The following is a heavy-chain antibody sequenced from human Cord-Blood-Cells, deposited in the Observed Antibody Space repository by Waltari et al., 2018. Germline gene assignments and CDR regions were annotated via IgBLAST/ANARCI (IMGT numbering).Heavy chain of an antibody. CDR2: ISAYNGNT. J-gene: IGHJ3*02. Sequence: VRQAPGQGLEWMGWISAYNGNTNYAQKLQGRVTMTTDTSTSTAYMELRSLRSDDTAVYYCARDRPADITIFGVVTLSSGDHDAFDIWGQGTMVTVSS. CDR3: ARDRPADITIFGVVTLSSGDHDAFDI. D-gene: IGHD3-3*01. V-gene: IGHV1-18*01.